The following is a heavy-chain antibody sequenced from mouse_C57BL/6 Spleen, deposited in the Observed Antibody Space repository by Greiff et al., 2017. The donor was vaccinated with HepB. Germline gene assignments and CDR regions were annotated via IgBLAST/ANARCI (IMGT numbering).Heavy chain of an antibody. Sequence: EVKLVESGGDLVKPGGSLKLSCAASGFTFSSYGMSWVRQTPDKRLEWVATISSGGSYTYYPDSVKGRFTISRDNAKNTLYLRMSSLKSEDTAMYYCARQRFTTVVADAMDYWGQGTSVTVSS. D-gene: IGHD1-1*01. CDR2: ISSGGSYT. V-gene: IGHV5-6*01. CDR3: ARQRFTTVVADAMDY. J-gene: IGHJ4*01. CDR1: GFTFSSYG.